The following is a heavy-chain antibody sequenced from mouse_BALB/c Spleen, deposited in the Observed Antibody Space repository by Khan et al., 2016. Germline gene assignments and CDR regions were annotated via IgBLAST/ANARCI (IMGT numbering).Heavy chain of an antibody. CDR1: GYAFSSYW. D-gene: IGHD2-10*01. Sequence: QVQLQQSGAELVRPGSSVKISCKASGYAFSSYWMNWVKQRPGQGLEWIGQISPGDGATNYNGKFRNQATLTTDKSSSTAYMHLSSLTSEASAVSFRGRPYYGYRDYWGQGTSVTVSS. CDR3: GRPYYGYRDY. CDR2: ISPGDGAT. V-gene: IGHV1-80*01. J-gene: IGHJ4*01.